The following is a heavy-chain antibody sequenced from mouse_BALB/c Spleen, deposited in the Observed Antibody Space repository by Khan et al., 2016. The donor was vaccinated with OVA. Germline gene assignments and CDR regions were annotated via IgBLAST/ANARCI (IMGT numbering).Heavy chain of an antibody. V-gene: IGHV6-6*02. CDR3: TYGNYC. D-gene: IGHD2-1*01. CDR2: IRLKSNNYAT. Sequence: EVKLEESGGGLVQPGGSMKLSCVASGFTFSNYWMNWVRQSPEKGLEWVAEIRLKSNNYATHYAESVRGRFTISRDHSKSSVYLQMNNLRAEDTGIYYCTYGNYCWGQGTTLTVSS. J-gene: IGHJ2*01. CDR1: GFTFSNYW.